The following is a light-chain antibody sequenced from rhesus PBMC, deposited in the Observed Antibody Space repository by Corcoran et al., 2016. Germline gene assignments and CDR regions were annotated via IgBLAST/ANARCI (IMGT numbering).Light chain of an antibody. CDR2: KAS. Sequence: DIQMTQSPSSLSASVGDRVTITCRASQGISSWLAWYQQKPGKALKLLIYKASSLQSGFPSRLSGSGSGTDCTLTISSLQPEEFATYYCQQYNSAPPTFGQGTKVEIK. V-gene: IGKV1-21*01. CDR3: QQYNSAPPT. J-gene: IGKJ1*01. CDR1: QGISSW.